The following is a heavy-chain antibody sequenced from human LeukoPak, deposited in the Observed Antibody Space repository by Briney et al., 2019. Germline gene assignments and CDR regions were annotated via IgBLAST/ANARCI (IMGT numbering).Heavy chain of an antibody. CDR2: ISGSGGST. J-gene: IGHJ3*02. CDR1: GFTFSSYA. CDR3: AKTTYYDFWSGYTNAFDI. V-gene: IGHV3-23*01. D-gene: IGHD3-3*01. Sequence: GGSLRLSCAASGFTFSSYAMSWVRQAPGKGLEWVSAISGSGGSTYYADSVKGRFTISRDNSKNTLYLQMNSLRAEDTAVYYCAKTTYYDFWSGYTNAFDIWGQGTMVTVSS.